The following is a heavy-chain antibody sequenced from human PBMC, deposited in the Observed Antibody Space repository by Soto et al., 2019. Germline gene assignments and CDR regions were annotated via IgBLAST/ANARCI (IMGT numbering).Heavy chain of an antibody. Sequence: QVQLVESGGDVVQPGRSLRLSCAASGFTFFKYAMHWVRQAPGKGLEWVAVISYDGNNTYYADSVRGRFTISRDHSNNTLYLQMNSPRGDDTAIYYCARGGGADGMDVWGEGTTVTVSS. CDR2: ISYDGNNT. D-gene: IGHD1-26*01. V-gene: IGHV3-30-3*01. CDR1: GFTFFKYA. CDR3: ARGGGADGMDV. J-gene: IGHJ6*04.